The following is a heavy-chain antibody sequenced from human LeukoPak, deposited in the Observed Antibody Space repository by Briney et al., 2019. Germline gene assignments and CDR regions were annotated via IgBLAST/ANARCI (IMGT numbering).Heavy chain of an antibody. V-gene: IGHV3-11*01. CDR1: GFTFTDYY. J-gene: IGHJ4*01. CDR3: ARLKAGN. Sequence: GGSLRLSCTASGFTFTDYYMSSIRQAPGKGLEWVSYISDRGDPIYYADSVKGRFTLSRDNANNSVSLQMDSLRDEDTAVYYCARLKAGNWGPGSMVTVSS. CDR2: ISDRGDPI.